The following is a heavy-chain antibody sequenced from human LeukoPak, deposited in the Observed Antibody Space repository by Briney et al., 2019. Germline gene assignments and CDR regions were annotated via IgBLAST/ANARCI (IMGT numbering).Heavy chain of an antibody. V-gene: IGHV3-23*01. CDR1: GFTFSSYA. CDR3: AKAASSSGSTPYYYYYGMDV. D-gene: IGHD3-10*01. J-gene: IGHJ6*02. CDR2: ISGSGGST. Sequence: GGSLRLSCAASGFTFSSYAMSWVRQAPGRGLEWVSAISGSGGSTYYADSVKGRFTISRDNSKNTLYLQMNSLRAEDTAVYYCAKAASSSGSTPYYYYYGMDVWGQGTTVTVSS.